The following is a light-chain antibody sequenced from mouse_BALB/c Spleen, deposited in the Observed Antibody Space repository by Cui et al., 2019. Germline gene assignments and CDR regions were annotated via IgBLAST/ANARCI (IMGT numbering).Light chain of an antibody. J-gene: IGKJ1*01. V-gene: IGKV4-80*01. CDR2: STS. CDR3: HQWSSYPWT. Sequence: IVLTQSPAIMSASRGEEITLTCSASSGVSYMHWYQQKSGTSPKLLIYSTSNLASGVPSRFSGSGSGTFYSLTISSVEAEDAADYYCHQWSSYPWTFGGGTKLEIK. CDR1: SGVSY.